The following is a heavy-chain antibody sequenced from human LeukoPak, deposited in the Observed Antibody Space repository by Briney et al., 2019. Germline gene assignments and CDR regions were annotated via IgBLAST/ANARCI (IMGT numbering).Heavy chain of an antibody. Sequence: GGSLRLSCAASGSTVSSNYMSWVRQAPGKGLEWVSFIYSGGSTYYADSVKGRFTISRDNSKNTLYLQMNSLRAEDTAVYYCARHGSITMVRGRLRYYYMDVWGKGTTVTISS. D-gene: IGHD3-10*01. V-gene: IGHV3-53*01. CDR1: GSTVSSNY. CDR3: ARHGSITMVRGRLRYYYMDV. CDR2: IYSGGST. J-gene: IGHJ6*03.